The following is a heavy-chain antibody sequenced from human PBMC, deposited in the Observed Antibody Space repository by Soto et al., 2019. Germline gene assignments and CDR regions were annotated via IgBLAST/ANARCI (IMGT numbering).Heavy chain of an antibody. CDR3: ARDLRLPRGIYYYYYYGMDV. CDR2: ISSSSSYI. Sequence: PGGSLRLSCAASGFTFSSYSMNWVRQAPGKGLEWVSSISSSSSYIYYADSVKGRFTISRDNAKNSLYLQMNSLRAEDTAVYYCARDLRLPRGIYYYYYYGMDVWGQGTTVTVSS. CDR1: GFTFSSYS. D-gene: IGHD2-15*01. J-gene: IGHJ6*02. V-gene: IGHV3-21*01.